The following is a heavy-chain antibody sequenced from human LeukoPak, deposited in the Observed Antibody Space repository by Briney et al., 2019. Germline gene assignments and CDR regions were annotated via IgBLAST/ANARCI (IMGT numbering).Heavy chain of an antibody. D-gene: IGHD2-15*01. V-gene: IGHV1-18*01. Sequence: ASVKVSCKASGYTFTSYGISWVRQAPGQGLEWMGWISAYNGNTKYAQKLQGRVTMTTDTSTSTVYMELRSLRSDDTAVYYCVREICSGDSCYFDYWGQGTLVTVSS. CDR3: VREICSGDSCYFDY. J-gene: IGHJ4*02. CDR1: GYTFTSYG. CDR2: ISAYNGNT.